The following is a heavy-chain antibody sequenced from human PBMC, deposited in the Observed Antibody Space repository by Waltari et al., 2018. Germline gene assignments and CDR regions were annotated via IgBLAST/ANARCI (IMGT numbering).Heavy chain of an antibody. V-gene: IGHV3-21*01. Sequence: EVQLVESGGGLVKPGGSLRPSCGASGFTFSSYNMNWVRQAPGKGLEWVSSISSSSSYTHYADSVKGRFTISRDNAKNSLYLQMNSLRAEDTAVYYCATGGWGFYFDYWGPGTLVTVSS. CDR3: ATGGWGFYFDY. CDR2: ISSSSSYT. D-gene: IGHD7-27*01. J-gene: IGHJ4*02. CDR1: GFTFSSYN.